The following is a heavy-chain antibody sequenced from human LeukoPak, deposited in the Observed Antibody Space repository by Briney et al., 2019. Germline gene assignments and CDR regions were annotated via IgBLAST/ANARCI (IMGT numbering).Heavy chain of an antibody. Sequence: PSETLSLTCAVYGGSFSGYYWSWIRQPPGKGLEWIGEINHSGSTNYNPSLKSRVTMSVDTSKNQFSLKLSSVTAADTAVYYCARTKAGYCSGGSCSNWFDPWGQGTLVTVSS. D-gene: IGHD2-15*01. V-gene: IGHV4-34*01. J-gene: IGHJ5*02. CDR2: INHSGST. CDR1: GGSFSGYY. CDR3: ARTKAGYCSGGSCSNWFDP.